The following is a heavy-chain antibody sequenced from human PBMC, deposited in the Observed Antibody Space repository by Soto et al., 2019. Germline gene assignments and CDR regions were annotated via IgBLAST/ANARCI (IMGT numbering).Heavy chain of an antibody. D-gene: IGHD6-13*01. Sequence: ASVKVSCKASGYTFINFDISWVRQAAGQGLEWLGWMNPGSGKTGYASKFQGRVAMTRDASTGTSHLELSSLTSDDTAVYYCARMASAGTLNWFDPWGQGSLVTVSS. CDR1: GYTFINFD. CDR2: MNPGSGKT. J-gene: IGHJ5*02. V-gene: IGHV1-8*02. CDR3: ARMASAGTLNWFDP.